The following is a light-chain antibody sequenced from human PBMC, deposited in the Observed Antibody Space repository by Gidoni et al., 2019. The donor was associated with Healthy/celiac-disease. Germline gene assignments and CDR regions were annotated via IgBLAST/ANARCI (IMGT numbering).Light chain of an antibody. CDR2: DNN. V-gene: IGLV1-51*01. CDR1: SSNIGNHY. Sequence: QSVLTQPPSLSAAPGQKVTISCSGSSSNIGNHYVSWYQQLPVTAPKLLIYDNNKRPSGIPDRFSGSKSGTSATLGITGLQTGDEADYYCGTWDSSLSAGVVFGGGTKLTVL. CDR3: GTWDSSLSAGVV. J-gene: IGLJ2*01.